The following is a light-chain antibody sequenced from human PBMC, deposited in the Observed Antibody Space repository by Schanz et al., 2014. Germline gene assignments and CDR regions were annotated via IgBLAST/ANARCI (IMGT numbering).Light chain of an antibody. CDR3: QKYNSAPWT. CDR1: QGLKNY. CDR2: AAS. V-gene: IGKV1-27*01. Sequence: DIQMTQSPSSLSASVGDRVTITCRASQGLKNYLAWYQQKPGKVPKLLIYAASTLQSGVPSRFSGSGSGTDFTLTISSLQPEDVATYSCQKYNSAPWTFGQGTKVEIK. J-gene: IGKJ1*01.